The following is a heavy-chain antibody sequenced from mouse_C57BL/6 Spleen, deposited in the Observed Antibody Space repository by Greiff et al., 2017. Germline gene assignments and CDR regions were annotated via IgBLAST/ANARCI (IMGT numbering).Heavy chain of an antibody. J-gene: IGHJ4*01. CDR3: ARGVSSRYYAMDY. CDR2: IDPEDGET. Sequence: EVKLMESGAELVKPGASVKLSCTASGFNIKDYYMHWVKQRTEQGLEWIGRIDPEDGETKYAPKFQGKATITADTSSNTAYLQLSSLTSEDTAVYYCARGVSSRYYAMDYWGQGTSVTVSS. V-gene: IGHV14-2*01. CDR1: GFNIKDYY.